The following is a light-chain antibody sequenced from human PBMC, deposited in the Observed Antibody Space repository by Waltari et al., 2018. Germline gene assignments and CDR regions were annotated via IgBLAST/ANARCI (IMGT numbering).Light chain of an antibody. CDR2: DTS. V-gene: IGKV3-11*01. J-gene: IGKJ4*01. Sequence: DIVLTQSPATLSLSPGARATLSCRASKRIHNYLAWYQQKPGQAPRLPLYDTSTRATGISARFSGSGFGTDFTLTISSLEPEDFAVYYCQQRRNWPLTFGGGTKVEIK. CDR1: KRIHNY. CDR3: QQRRNWPLT.